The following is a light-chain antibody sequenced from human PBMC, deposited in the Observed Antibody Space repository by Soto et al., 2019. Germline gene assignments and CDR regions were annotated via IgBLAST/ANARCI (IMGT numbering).Light chain of an antibody. J-gene: IGKJ1*01. Sequence: EIVMTQSPPSLSVTPGEPASISCRSSQSLLHSNGFQYLDWYLQKPGQSPQLLIYLGFNRASGVPDRFSGSGSGTDFTLKISRVEAEDVGIYFCRQPLEAPWTFGQGTKVEIK. V-gene: IGKV2-28*01. CDR3: RQPLEAPWT. CDR2: LGF. CDR1: QSLLHSNGFQY.